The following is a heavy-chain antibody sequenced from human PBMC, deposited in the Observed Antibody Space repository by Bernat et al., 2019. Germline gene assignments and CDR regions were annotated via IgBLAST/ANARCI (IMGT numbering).Heavy chain of an antibody. CDR2: IRDVGGQT. Sequence: GELVEVWGNLVQPWGALRPPFYGSGFHFCSYPIKLVPQAPGEGLEWVSVIRDVGGQTFYGDSVKGRFTISRDNSRNTLYLQMNSLRAEDTAVYYCARGQSDDWANIQYWGQGTLVTVSS. J-gene: IGHJ4*02. CDR1: GFHFCSYP. CDR3: ARGQSDDWANIQY. D-gene: IGHD3-9*01. V-gene: IGHV3-23*04.